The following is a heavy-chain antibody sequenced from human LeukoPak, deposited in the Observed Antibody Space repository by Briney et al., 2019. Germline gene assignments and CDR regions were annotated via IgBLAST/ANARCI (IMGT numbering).Heavy chain of an antibody. CDR1: GFTFSSNY. CDR2: IYSGGST. Sequence: GGSLRLSCAASGFTFSSNYMSWVRQAPGKGLEWVSVIYSGGSTYYADSVKGRFTISRDNSKNTLYLQMNSLRAEDTAVCYCARDPETGDRNYYYMDVWGKGTTVTVSS. CDR3: ARDPETGDRNYYYMDV. V-gene: IGHV3-66*02. J-gene: IGHJ6*03. D-gene: IGHD7-27*01.